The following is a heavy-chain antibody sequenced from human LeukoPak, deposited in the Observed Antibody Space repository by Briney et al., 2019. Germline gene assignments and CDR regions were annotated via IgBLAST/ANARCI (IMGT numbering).Heavy chain of an antibody. V-gene: IGHV3-53*01. J-gene: IGHJ4*02. CDR2: IYTGGLT. Sequence: PGGSLRLSCAASGFTVSSNHMTWVRQAPGKGLEWVSEIYTGGLTLYADSVTGRFTISRDNSKNTVYLQMNSLGVEDTARYYCARDNAPAGGGLDYWGQGTLVTVSS. CDR3: ARDNAPAGGGLDY. D-gene: IGHD2-2*01. CDR1: GFTVSSNH.